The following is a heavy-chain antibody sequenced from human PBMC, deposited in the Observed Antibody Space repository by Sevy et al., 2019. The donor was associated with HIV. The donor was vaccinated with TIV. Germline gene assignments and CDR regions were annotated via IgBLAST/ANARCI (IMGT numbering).Heavy chain of an antibody. J-gene: IGHJ5*02. CDR2: INIYNGNT. CDR3: ARMRNLGEPSDP. D-gene: IGHD3-16*01. Sequence: ASVKVSCKPSGYTFTTFGIKWVRQAPGQGLEWMAWINIYNGNTIYAQNLQGRVTLTRDTSTNTAYMELRSLTSDDTAVYYCARMRNLGEPSDPWGQGALVTVSS. V-gene: IGHV1-18*01. CDR1: GYTFTTFG.